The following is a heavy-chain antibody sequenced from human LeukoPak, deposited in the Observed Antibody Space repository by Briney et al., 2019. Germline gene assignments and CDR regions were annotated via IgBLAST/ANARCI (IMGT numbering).Heavy chain of an antibody. CDR1: GGSFSGYY. V-gene: IGHV4-34*01. J-gene: IGHJ4*02. CDR2: IKHSGVT. CDR3: ARKSIEVSGRQPYDY. D-gene: IGHD2-15*01. Sequence: SETLSLTCAVYGGSFSGYYWSWIRQSPEKGLEWIGEIKHSGVTNYNPSLKSRLTMSVDASKTQFSLRLTSVTAADTAVYYCARKSIEVSGRQPYDYWGQGTLVTVSS.